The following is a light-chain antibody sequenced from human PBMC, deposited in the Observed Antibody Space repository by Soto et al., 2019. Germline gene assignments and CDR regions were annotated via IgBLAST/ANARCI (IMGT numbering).Light chain of an antibody. CDR1: RSISSN. Sequence: EIVMTQSPATLSVSPGERATLSCRASRSISSNLAWYQQKPGQGPRLLIYDASIRASGISSRFRGSGSGTEFPLTISSLQSEDFAVYYCQQYDDWPPITFGQGTKVEI. CDR3: QQYDDWPPIT. V-gene: IGKV3-15*01. J-gene: IGKJ1*01. CDR2: DAS.